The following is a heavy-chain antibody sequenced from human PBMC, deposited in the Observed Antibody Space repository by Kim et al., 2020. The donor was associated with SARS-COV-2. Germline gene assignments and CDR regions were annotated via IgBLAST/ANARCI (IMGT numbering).Heavy chain of an antibody. CDR2: IYTSGST. CDR1: GGSISSGSYY. D-gene: IGHD3-10*01. J-gene: IGHJ3*02. V-gene: IGHV4-61*02. Sequence: SETLSLTCTVSGGSISSGSYYWSWIRQPAGKGLEWIGRIYTSGSTNYNPSLKSRVTISVHTSKNQFSLKLSSVTAADTAVYYCARDGAGHRFGEWGAFDIWGQGTMVTVSS. CDR3: ARDGAGHRFGEWGAFDI.